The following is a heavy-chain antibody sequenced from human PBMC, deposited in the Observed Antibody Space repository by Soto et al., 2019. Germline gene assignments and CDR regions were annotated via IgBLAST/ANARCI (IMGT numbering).Heavy chain of an antibody. CDR3: ARAGLKSDYGTDWFGMDV. CDR1: GFALNNVKMG. CDR2: IFSNEEK. J-gene: IGHJ6*02. D-gene: IGHD3-9*01. V-gene: IGHV2-26*01. Sequence: VTLRESGPELVKPTETLTLTCTVSGFALNNVKMGVSWIRQTPGKAPEWLAHIFSNEEKFYTPSLKTRLHISRDSARGQVVLSMTKMDPVDTGTYFCARAGLKSDYGTDWFGMDVWGPGATVTVSS.